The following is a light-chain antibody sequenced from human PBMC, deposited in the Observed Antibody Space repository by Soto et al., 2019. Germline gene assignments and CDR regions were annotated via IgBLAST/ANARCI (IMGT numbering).Light chain of an antibody. CDR3: SSYTTSSTVV. Sequence: QSALTQPASVSGSPGQSITISCTGTSSDVGAYGYVSWYQLHPGKAPKLMIYEVSYRPSGVSNRFSGSKSGNAASLTISGLQAEDEADYYCSSYTTSSTVVFGGGTKVTVL. CDR2: EVS. V-gene: IGLV2-14*01. J-gene: IGLJ2*01. CDR1: SSDVGAYGY.